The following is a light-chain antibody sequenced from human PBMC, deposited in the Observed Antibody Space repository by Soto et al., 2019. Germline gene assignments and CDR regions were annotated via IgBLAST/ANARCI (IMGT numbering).Light chain of an antibody. CDR2: AAS. V-gene: IGKV1-8*01. Sequence: AIRMSQSPSSLSASTGDRVTITCRASQGISSYLAWYQQKPGKAPKLLIYAASTLQSGVPSRFSGSGSGTDFTLTISCLQSEDFATYYCQQYYSPLGTFGQGTNVEIK. CDR1: QGISSY. J-gene: IGKJ1*01. CDR3: QQYYSPLGT.